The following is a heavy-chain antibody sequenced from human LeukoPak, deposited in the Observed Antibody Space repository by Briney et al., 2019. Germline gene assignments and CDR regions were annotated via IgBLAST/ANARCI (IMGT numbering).Heavy chain of an antibody. V-gene: IGHV4-39*01. Sequence: SETLSLTCTVPGGSISSSSYYWGWIRQPPGKGLEWIGSIYYSGSTYYNPSLKSRVTISVDTSKNQFSLKLSSVTAADTAVYYCASPSIAAAGPDYWGQGTLVTVSS. CDR3: ASPSIAAAGPDY. D-gene: IGHD6-13*01. CDR2: IYYSGST. CDR1: GGSISSSSYY. J-gene: IGHJ4*02.